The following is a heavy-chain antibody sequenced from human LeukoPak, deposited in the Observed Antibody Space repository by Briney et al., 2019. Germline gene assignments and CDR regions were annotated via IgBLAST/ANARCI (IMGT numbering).Heavy chain of an antibody. D-gene: IGHD3-22*01. CDR1: GYTLTDFS. CDR2: FNREDAEP. J-gene: IGHJ4*02. CDR3: ATLDSYYDNSGRPLVPD. Sequence: GASVKVSCNISGYTLTDFSMHWVRQAPGKGLEWMGGFNREDAEPIYAPHFRGRVTVTEDASTDTAYMELSSLRSEDTAVYYCATLDSYYDNSGRPLVPDWGQGTLVTVSS. V-gene: IGHV1-24*01.